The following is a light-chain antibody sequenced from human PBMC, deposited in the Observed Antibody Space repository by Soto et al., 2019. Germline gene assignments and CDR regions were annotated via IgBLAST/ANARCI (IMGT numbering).Light chain of an antibody. V-gene: IGKV1-5*01. CDR3: HQYNGYSPGT. CDR1: QSIRNW. CDR2: DAS. J-gene: IGKJ1*01. Sequence: DIQMTQSPSTLSASVGDRVTITCRASQSIRNWLAWYQQKPGKAPNLLIYDASSLESGVPSRFSGSGSGTEFTLTISSLQPDDFAGYYCHQYNGYSPGTFGQGTKVEIK.